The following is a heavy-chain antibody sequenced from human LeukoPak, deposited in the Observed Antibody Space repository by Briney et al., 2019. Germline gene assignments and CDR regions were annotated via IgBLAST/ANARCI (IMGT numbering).Heavy chain of an antibody. CDR1: GFSFKNVW. CDR3: TTWNYDILTGYSI. J-gene: IGHJ4*02. D-gene: IGHD3-9*01. Sequence: GGSLRLSCAASGFSFKNVWMSWVRQAPGKGLEWVGRIKYKTHGGTTDYAAAVKGRFTTSRDDSKSTLYLQMNSLKTEDTALYYCTTWNYDILTGYSIWGQGTLVTVSS. CDR2: IKYKTHGGTT. V-gene: IGHV3-15*01.